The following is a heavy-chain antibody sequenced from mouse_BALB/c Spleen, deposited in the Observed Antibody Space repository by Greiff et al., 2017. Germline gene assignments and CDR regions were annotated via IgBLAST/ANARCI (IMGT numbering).Heavy chain of an antibody. V-gene: IGHV2-5-1*01. Sequence: QVQLKQSGPSLVQPSQSLSITCTVSGFSLTSYGVHWVRQSPGKGLEWLGVIWRGGSTDYNAAFMSRLSITKDNSKSQVFFKMNSLQADDTAIYYCAKNLYRYDDGTVPYAMDYWGQGTSVTVSS. J-gene: IGHJ4*01. D-gene: IGHD2-14*01. CDR3: AKNLYRYDDGTVPYAMDY. CDR1: GFSLTSYG. CDR2: IWRGGST.